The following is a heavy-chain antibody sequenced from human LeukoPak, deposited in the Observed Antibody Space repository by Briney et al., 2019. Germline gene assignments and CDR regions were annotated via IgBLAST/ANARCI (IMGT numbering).Heavy chain of an antibody. J-gene: IGHJ4*02. V-gene: IGHV3-21*01. CDR1: GVISCDYV. D-gene: IGHD2-21*01. Sequence: VGSLRISRAASGVISCDYVMNWVRQAPGKGLEWVSYISSTSKYIYYADSLKGQFTISIDNANNSLYLQMNNLRLEDTAVYYCASSVVRGRGTLVTVSS. CDR3: ASSVV. CDR2: ISSTSKYI.